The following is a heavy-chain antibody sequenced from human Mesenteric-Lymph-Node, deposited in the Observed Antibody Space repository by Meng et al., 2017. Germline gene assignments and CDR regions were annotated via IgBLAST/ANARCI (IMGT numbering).Heavy chain of an antibody. V-gene: IGHV4-4*02. J-gene: IGHJ4*02. CDR3: ARGGGCSSSSCDLDY. D-gene: IGHD2-2*01. CDR2: IYHSGST. CDR1: GASISSGNW. Sequence: QVQVQESGPGLVKPSETLSLTCVVSGASISSGNWWNWVRQPPGKGLEWIGDIYHSGSTNYKPSLKSRVTISVEKSKNQFSLKLSSVTAADTAMYYCARGGGCSSSSCDLDYWGQGVLVTVSS.